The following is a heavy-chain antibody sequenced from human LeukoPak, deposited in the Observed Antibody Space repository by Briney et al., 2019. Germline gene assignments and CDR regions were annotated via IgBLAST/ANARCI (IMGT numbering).Heavy chain of an antibody. CDR1: GFTFSNAW. V-gene: IGHV3-15*01. D-gene: IGHD3-22*01. Sequence: GGSLRLSCAASGFTFSNAWMSLVRQAPGKGLEWVGRIKSKTDGGTTDYAAPVKGRFTISRDDSRNTLYLQMNSLKTEDTAVYYCTIGIIDYYDSSGIDYWGQGTLVTGSS. CDR2: IKSKTDGGTT. J-gene: IGHJ4*02. CDR3: TIGIIDYYDSSGIDY.